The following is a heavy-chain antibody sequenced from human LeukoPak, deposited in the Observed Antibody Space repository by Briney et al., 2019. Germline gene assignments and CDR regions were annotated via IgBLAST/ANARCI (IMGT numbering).Heavy chain of an antibody. J-gene: IGHJ4*02. V-gene: IGHV1-46*01. CDR1: GYTFTSNY. CDR3: ARDRNNVDTAMVYDY. Sequence: ASVKVSCKASGYTFTSNYIHWVRQAPGQGLEWMGMIYPRDGSTSYAQKFQGRVTVTRDTSTSTVHMELSGLRSEDTAVYYCARDRNNVDTAMVYDYWGQGTLVTVSS. CDR2: IYPRDGST. D-gene: IGHD5-18*01.